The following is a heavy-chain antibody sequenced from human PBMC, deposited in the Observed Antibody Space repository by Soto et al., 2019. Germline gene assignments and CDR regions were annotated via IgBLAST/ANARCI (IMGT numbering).Heavy chain of an antibody. V-gene: IGHV3-43*01. J-gene: IGHJ6*02. Sequence: PGGSLRLSCAASGFTFDDYTMHWVRQAPGKGLEWVSLISWDGGSTYYADSAKGRFTISRDNSKNSLYLQMNSLRTEDTALYYCAKEARPGGTYYYYGMDVWGQGTTVTVSS. CDR1: GFTFDDYT. CDR2: ISWDGGST. D-gene: IGHD6-6*01. CDR3: AKEARPGGTYYYYGMDV.